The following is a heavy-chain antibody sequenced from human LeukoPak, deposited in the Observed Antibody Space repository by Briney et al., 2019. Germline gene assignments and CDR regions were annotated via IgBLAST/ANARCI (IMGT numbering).Heavy chain of an antibody. CDR1: GFTFSSYS. V-gene: IGHV3-48*04. D-gene: IGHD6-13*01. CDR2: ISSSSSSTI. CDR3: ARDEAGPGYSSSWYVQIDY. J-gene: IGHJ4*02. Sequence: PGGSLRLSCAASGFTFSSYSMNWVRQAPGKGLEWVSYISSSSSSTIYCADSVKGRFTISRDNAKNSLYLQMNSLRAEDTAVYYCARDEAGPGYSSSWYVQIDYWGQGTLVTVSS.